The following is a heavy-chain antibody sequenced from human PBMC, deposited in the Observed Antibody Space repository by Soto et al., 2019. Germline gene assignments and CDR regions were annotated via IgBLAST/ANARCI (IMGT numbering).Heavy chain of an antibody. CDR2: IYYSGIT. CDR3: ARQPDFPGIAVSGKGYFDY. J-gene: IGHJ4*02. Sequence: SETLSLTCRVSGGSLTSTTYYWAWIRQPPGRGLEWLGSIYYSGITFYNPSLKSRGTISIDVSKTQFSLKLRAVTAADTAIYYCARQPDFPGIAVSGKGYFDYWVQGTLVTVSS. V-gene: IGHV4-39*01. D-gene: IGHD6-19*01. CDR1: GGSLTSTTYY.